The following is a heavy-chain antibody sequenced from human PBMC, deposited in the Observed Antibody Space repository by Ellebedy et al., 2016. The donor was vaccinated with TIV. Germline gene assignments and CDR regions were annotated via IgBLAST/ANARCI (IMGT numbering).Heavy chain of an antibody. V-gene: IGHV2-70*11. CDR1: GFSLSTSGMC. J-gene: IGHJ4*02. CDR2: IDWDDDK. D-gene: IGHD2-2*01. Sequence: SGPTLVKPTQTLTLTCTFSGFSLSTSGMCVSWIRQPPGQALEWLARIDWDDDKYYSTSLKTRLTISKDTSKNQVVLTMTNMDPVDTATYYCARFPLVPYSAADDFWGQGTLVTVSS. CDR3: ARFPLVPYSAADDF.